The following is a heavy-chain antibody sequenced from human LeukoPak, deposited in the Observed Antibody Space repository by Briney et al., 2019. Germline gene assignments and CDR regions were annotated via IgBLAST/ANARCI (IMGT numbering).Heavy chain of an antibody. CDR2: FDPEDGET. Sequence: ASVKVSCKVSGYTLTELSMHWVRQAPGKGLGWMGGFDPEDGETIYAQKFQGRVTMTEDTSTDTAYMELSSLRSEDTAVYYCATGGPIVGATYYFDYWGQGTLVTVSS. V-gene: IGHV1-24*01. CDR3: ATGGPIVGATYYFDY. CDR1: GYTLTELS. D-gene: IGHD1-26*01. J-gene: IGHJ4*02.